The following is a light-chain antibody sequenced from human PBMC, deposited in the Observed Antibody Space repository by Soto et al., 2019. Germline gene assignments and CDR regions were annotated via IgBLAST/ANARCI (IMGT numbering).Light chain of an antibody. J-gene: IGKJ2*01. CDR2: DAS. V-gene: IGKV1-5*01. Sequence: DIQMTQSPSTLSASVGDRVNTTCRASQSIVGWLAWYQQKPGKAPKLLIYDASSLQSGVPSRFSGSGSGTEFTLTISSLQPDDFATYYCQQYNSYSGYTFGQGTKVDIK. CDR1: QSIVGW. CDR3: QQYNSYSGYT.